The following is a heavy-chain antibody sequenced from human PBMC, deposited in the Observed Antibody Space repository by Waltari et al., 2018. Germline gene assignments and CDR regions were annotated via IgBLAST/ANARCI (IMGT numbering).Heavy chain of an antibody. CDR2: IWYDGSNK. D-gene: IGHD3-22*01. J-gene: IGHJ2*01. Sequence: QVQLVESGGGVVQPGRSLRLSCAASGFTFSSYGMHWVRQAPGKGLEWVAVIWYDGSNKYYADSVKGRFTISRDNSKNTLYLQMNSLRAEDTAVYYCARGHDSSGYPQDWYFDLWGRGTLVTVSS. CDR1: GFTFSSYG. CDR3: ARGHDSSGYPQDWYFDL. V-gene: IGHV3-33*01.